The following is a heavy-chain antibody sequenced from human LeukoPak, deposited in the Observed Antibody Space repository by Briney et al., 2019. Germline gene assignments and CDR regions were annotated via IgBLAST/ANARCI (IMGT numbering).Heavy chain of an antibody. CDR3: VRGRKLYSSGWYVEDDY. CDR2: ISAYNGNT. CDR1: GYTFISYG. Sequence: GASVKVSCKASGYTFISYGISWVRQAPGQGLEWMGCISAYNGNTNYAQKFQGRVTMTTDTSTSTAYMELRSLKFDDTAVYYCVRGRKLYSSGWYVEDDYWGQGTLVTVSS. D-gene: IGHD6-19*01. V-gene: IGHV1-18*01. J-gene: IGHJ4*02.